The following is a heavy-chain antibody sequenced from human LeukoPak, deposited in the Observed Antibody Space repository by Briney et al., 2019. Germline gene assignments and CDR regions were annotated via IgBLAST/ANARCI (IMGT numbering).Heavy chain of an antibody. Sequence: ASVKVSCKASGYTFTSYYMHWVRQAPGQGLEWMGIINPSGGSTSYAQKFQGRVTMTEDTSTDTAYMELSSLRSEDTAVYYCATGIAARRRSRLDAFDIWGQGTMVTVSS. CDR1: GYTFTSYY. J-gene: IGHJ3*02. D-gene: IGHD6-6*01. CDR2: INPSGGST. V-gene: IGHV1-46*01. CDR3: ATGIAARRRSRLDAFDI.